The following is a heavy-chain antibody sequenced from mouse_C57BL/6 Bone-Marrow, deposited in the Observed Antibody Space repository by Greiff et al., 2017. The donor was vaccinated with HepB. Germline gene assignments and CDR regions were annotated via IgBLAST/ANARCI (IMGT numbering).Heavy chain of an antibody. CDR2: ISDGGSYT. CDR1: GFTFSSYA. D-gene: IGHD2-4*01. CDR3: ARERGFYYDYGFAY. Sequence: EVQGVESGGGLVKPGGSLKLSCAASGFTFSSYAMSWVRQTPEKRLEWVATISDGGSYTYYPDNVKGRFTISRDNAKNNLYLQMSYLKSEDTAMYYCARERGFYYDYGFAYWGQGTLVTVSA. V-gene: IGHV5-4*01. J-gene: IGHJ3*01.